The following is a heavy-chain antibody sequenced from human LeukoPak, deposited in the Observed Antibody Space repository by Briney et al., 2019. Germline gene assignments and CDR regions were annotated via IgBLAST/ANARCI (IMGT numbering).Heavy chain of an antibody. CDR2: FSYSGNT. CDR1: GASISSYY. V-gene: IGHV4-59*01. Sequence: PSEILSLTCTVSGASISSYYWSWIRQPPGKGLEWIGYFSYSGNTNYNPSLKSRVTVSVDTSKNQFSLKLTSVTAADTAVYHCARGPLDSGYTYFDYWGQGTLVTVSS. J-gene: IGHJ4*02. CDR3: ARGPLDSGYTYFDY. D-gene: IGHD5-12*01.